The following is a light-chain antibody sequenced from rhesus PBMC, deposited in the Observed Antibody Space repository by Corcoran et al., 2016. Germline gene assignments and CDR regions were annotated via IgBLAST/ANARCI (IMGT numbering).Light chain of an antibody. CDR3: QKYNDWPIT. V-gene: IGKV3S9*01. Sequence: EIVMTQSPATLSLSPGERATLSCRASQSVSSYVAWYQQKPEQAPRLLIYGASSRATGIPDRFSGSGSGTEFTLTISSLDPEDVGVYYCQKYNDWPITFGPGTKLDIK. J-gene: IGKJ3*01. CDR2: GAS. CDR1: QSVSSY.